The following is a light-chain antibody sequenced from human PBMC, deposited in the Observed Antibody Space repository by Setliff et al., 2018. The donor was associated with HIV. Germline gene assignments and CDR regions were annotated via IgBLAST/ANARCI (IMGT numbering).Light chain of an antibody. CDR2: RNN. V-gene: IGLV1-47*01. CDR3: AAWDDSLSGYV. CDR1: SSNVGSNY. Sequence: ALAQPPSASGTPGQRVTISCSGSSSNVGSNYVYWYQQLPGTAPKLLIYRNNQRPSGVPARFSGSKSGTSASLAISGLRSEDEADYYCAAWDDSLSGYVFGTGTKVTVL. J-gene: IGLJ1*01.